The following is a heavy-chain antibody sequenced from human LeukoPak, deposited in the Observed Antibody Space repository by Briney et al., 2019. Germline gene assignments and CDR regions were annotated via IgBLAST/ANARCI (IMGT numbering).Heavy chain of an antibody. V-gene: IGHV1-2*02. D-gene: IGHD6-19*01. J-gene: IGHJ4*02. CDR3: ARGGYSSGWYPFDY. CDR2: INPNSGGT. Sequence: ASVKVSCKASGYTFTGYYMHWVRQAPGQGLEWMGWINPNSGGTNYAQKFQGKVTITRDTSISTAYMELSRLRSDDTAVYYCARGGYSSGWYPFDYWGQGTLVTVSS. CDR1: GYTFTGYY.